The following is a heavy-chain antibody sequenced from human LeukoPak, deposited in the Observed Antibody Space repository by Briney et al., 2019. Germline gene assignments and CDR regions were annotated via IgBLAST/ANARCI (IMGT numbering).Heavy chain of an antibody. CDR1: GFTFENSP. V-gene: IGHV3-23*01. J-gene: IGHJ5*02. CDR2: ISGSGGST. Sequence: GGSLRLSCAASGFTFENSPMNWVRQAPGKGLEWVSAISGSGGSTYYADSVKGRFTISRDNAKSSLYLQLNDLRAEDTAVYYCVRDFQWSLESWGQGTPVTVSS. CDR3: VRDFQWSLES. D-gene: IGHD1-1*01.